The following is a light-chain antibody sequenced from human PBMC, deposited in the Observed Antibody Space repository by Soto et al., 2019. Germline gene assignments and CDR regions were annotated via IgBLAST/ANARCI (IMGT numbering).Light chain of an antibody. CDR3: QQRYSPPIT. CDR1: QSINNY. V-gene: IGKV1-39*01. J-gene: IGKJ5*01. Sequence: DIQMPQSPSSLSASVGDRVTITCRPSQSINNYLNWYQHKPGKAPKLLIYASSTLQSGVPSRFSGSASGTAFTLTISSLQPEDSSTYYCQQRYSPPITYGQGTRLEIK. CDR2: ASS.